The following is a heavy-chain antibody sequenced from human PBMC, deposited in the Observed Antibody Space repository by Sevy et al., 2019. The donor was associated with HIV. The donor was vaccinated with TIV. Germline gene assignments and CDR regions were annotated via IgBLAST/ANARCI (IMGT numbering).Heavy chain of an antibody. CDR1: EFAFSNYYA. Sequence: GGSLRLSCAASEFAFSNYYAMHWVRQAPGKGLEWVALISYDGSDTYYADSVKGRFTVSRDNFKNTLFLQMNSLTTEDTAVYYCARPRANYVDHYFFYAMDVWGQGTTVTVSS. V-gene: IGHV3-30-3*01. CDR2: ISYDGSDT. J-gene: IGHJ6*02. CDR3: ARPRANYVDHYFFYAMDV. D-gene: IGHD4-17*01.